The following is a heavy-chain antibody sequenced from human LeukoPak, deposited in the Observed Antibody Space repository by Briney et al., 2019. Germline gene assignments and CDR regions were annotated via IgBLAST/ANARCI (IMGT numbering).Heavy chain of an antibody. CDR3: ARLQYCSGTSCYWFDP. D-gene: IGHD2-2*01. Sequence: SETLSLTCDDSGGSISSGLYSWSWIRQPLGKGLEWIGYIYHTGSTYYDPSLKSRATISVDTSKNQFSLRLSSVTAADTAVYYCARLQYCSGTSCYWFDPWGQGTLVTVSS. CDR1: GGSISSGLYS. V-gene: IGHV4-30-2*01. J-gene: IGHJ5*02. CDR2: IYHTGST.